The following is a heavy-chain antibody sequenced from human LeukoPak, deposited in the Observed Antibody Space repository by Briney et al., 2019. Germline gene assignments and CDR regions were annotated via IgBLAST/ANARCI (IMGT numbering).Heavy chain of an antibody. CDR2: IIPIFGTA. D-gene: IGHD4-23*01. V-gene: IGHV1-69*13. J-gene: IGHJ6*02. Sequence: SVKVSCKASGYTFTSYGISWVRQAPGQGLEWMGGIIPIFGTANYAQKFQGRVTITADESTSTAYMELSSLRSEDTAVYYCARGRPYDYGGTLDYYYGMDVWGQGTTVTVSS. CDR1: GYTFTSYG. CDR3: ARGRPYDYGGTLDYYYGMDV.